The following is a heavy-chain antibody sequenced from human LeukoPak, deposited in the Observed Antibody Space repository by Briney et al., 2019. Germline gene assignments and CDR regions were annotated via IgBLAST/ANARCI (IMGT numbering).Heavy chain of an antibody. CDR1: GFTFSSYS. V-gene: IGHV3-21*01. Sequence: PGGSLRLSCAASGFTFSSYSMNWVRQAPGEGPEWVSSISSSSNYIYYADSVKGRFTISRDNAKNSLYLQMNSLRAEDTAVYYCSGYYGMDVWGKGTTVTVSS. CDR3: SGYYGMDV. CDR2: ISSSSNYI. J-gene: IGHJ6*04.